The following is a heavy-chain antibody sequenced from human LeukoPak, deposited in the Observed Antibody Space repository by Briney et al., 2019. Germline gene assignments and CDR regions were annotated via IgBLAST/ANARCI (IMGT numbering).Heavy chain of an antibody. J-gene: IGHJ3*02. D-gene: IGHD3-9*01. Sequence: ASVKVSCKASGYTFTGYYMHWVRRAPGQGLEWMGWINPNSGGTNYAQKFQGWVTMTRDTSISTAYMELSRLRSDDTAVYYCARGGPVERYFDWLSLRGDAFDIWGQGTMVTVSS. V-gene: IGHV1-2*04. CDR3: ARGGPVERYFDWLSLRGDAFDI. CDR1: GYTFTGYY. CDR2: INPNSGGT.